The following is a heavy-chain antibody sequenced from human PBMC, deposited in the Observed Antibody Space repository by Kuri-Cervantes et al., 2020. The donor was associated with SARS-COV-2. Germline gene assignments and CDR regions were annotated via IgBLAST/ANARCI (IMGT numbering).Heavy chain of an antibody. D-gene: IGHD3/OR15-3a*01. Sequence: SETLSLTCTVSSGSISSSSYYWGWIRQPPGKGLEWIGSIYYSGTTYYNPSLKSRVTISVDTSKTQFSLRLSSVTAADTAVYYCASPKDWYYYGMDVWGQGTTVTVSS. CDR2: IYYSGTT. CDR3: ASPKDWYYYGMDV. CDR1: SGSISSSSYY. J-gene: IGHJ6*02. V-gene: IGHV4-39*01.